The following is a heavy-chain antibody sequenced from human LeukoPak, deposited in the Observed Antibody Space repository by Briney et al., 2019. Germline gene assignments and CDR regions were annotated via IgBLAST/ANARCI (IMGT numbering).Heavy chain of an antibody. CDR3: ARKYSGFDY. J-gene: IGHJ4*02. CDR1: GDPISSHSDY. D-gene: IGHD5-12*01. V-gene: IGHV4-61*08. Sequence: PSEPLSLTCTVSGDPISSHSDYKRTWIRQPPGKGLEWIGYSYHIGSTNYNPSLKSRVTISVDTSKNQFSLKLTSVTAADTAVYYCARKYSGFDYCGQGTLVTVSS. CDR2: SYHIGST.